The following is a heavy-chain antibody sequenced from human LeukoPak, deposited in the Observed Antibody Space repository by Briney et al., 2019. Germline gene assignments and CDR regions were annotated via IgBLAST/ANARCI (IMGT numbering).Heavy chain of an antibody. CDR3: ARDSVRYCSSTSCYGMDV. V-gene: IGHV3-23*01. Sequence: GGSLRLSCAASGFTFSSYAMSWVRQAPGKGLEWVSAISGSGGSTYYADSVKGRFTISRDNSKNTLYLQMNSLRAEDTAVYYCARDSVRYCSSTSCYGMDVWGQGTTVTVSS. D-gene: IGHD2-2*01. CDR1: GFTFSSYA. J-gene: IGHJ6*02. CDR2: ISGSGGST.